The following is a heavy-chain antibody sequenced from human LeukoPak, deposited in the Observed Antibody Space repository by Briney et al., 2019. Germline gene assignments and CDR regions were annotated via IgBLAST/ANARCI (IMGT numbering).Heavy chain of an antibody. V-gene: IGHV3-74*01. CDR1: GFTFSRNW. CDR3: AKPTSGDGSFLIDY. D-gene: IGHD1-26*01. CDR2: INSDGSIT. J-gene: IGHJ4*02. Sequence: GGSLRLSCAASGFTFSRNWMHWVRQAPGRGLVWVSRINSDGSITNYADSVKGRSTISRDNAKNTLYLQMSSLRAEDTAVYYCAKPTSGDGSFLIDYWGQGTLVTVSS.